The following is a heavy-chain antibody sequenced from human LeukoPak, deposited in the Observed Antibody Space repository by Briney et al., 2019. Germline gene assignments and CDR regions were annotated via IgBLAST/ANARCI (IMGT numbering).Heavy chain of an antibody. CDR1: GFTLSSYS. CDR3: ARGYYGDPSQVYYFDY. J-gene: IGHJ4*02. CDR2: ISSSGSYI. V-gene: IGHV3-21*01. D-gene: IGHD4-17*01. Sequence: GGSLRLSCAASGFTLSSYSMNWVRQAPGKGLEWVSSISSSGSYIYYADSVKGRFTISRDNAKNSLYLQMNSLRAEDTAVYYCARGYYGDPSQVYYFDYWGQGTLVTVSS.